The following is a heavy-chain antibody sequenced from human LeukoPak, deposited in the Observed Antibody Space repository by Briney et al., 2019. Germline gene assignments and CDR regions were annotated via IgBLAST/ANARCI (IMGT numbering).Heavy chain of an antibody. CDR2: ISGSGGST. CDR1: GFTFSSYA. CDR3: AKDPDYYGSGSFKY. V-gene: IGHV3-23*01. D-gene: IGHD3-10*01. J-gene: IGHJ4*02. Sequence: GWALTLSCVASGFTFSSYAISWVRQAPAKELEGVSAISGSGGSTYYADSLKGRLTISRDNSKNTLYLQMNSLRAEDTAVYYCAKDPDYYGSGSFKYWGQGSLVSDSS.